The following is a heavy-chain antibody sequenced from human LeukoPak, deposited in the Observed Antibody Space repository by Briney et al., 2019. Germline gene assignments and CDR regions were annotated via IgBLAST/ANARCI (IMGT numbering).Heavy chain of an antibody. V-gene: IGHV4-59*08. J-gene: IGHJ4*02. D-gene: IGHD5-24*01. CDR1: GASMSDYY. Sequence: SETLSLTCTVSGASMSDYYWSWIRQPPGKGLEWIGYIYYTGSTNYNPSLKSRVTISVDTSKNQFSLKLTSVTAADTAVYHCARQGDGYTSFDYWGQGTLVTVSS. CDR2: IYYTGST. CDR3: ARQGDGYTSFDY.